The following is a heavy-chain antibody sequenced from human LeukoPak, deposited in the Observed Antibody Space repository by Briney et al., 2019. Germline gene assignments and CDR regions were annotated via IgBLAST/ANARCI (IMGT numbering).Heavy chain of an antibody. V-gene: IGHV4-59*01. Sequence: PSETLSLTCTVSGGSISSYYWSWIRQPPGKGLEWIEYVYYTGSTNYNPSLNSRVTMSIDTSKNQFSLRLSSVTAADTAVYYCARVVGFYDSSAFDLWGQGTLVTVSS. CDR1: GGSISSYY. CDR2: VYYTGST. J-gene: IGHJ5*02. CDR3: ARVVGFYDSSAFDL. D-gene: IGHD3-22*01.